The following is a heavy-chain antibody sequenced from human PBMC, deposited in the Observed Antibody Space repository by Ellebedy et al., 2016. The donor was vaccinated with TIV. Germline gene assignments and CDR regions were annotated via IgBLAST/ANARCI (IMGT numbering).Heavy chain of an antibody. CDR2: ISGSGGSK. CDR1: GFTFSSYA. Sequence: GESLKISCAASGFTFSSYAMSWVRQAPGRRLEWVSAISGSGGSKHYVDSVRGRFTISRDNSKNTLYLQMTSLRAEDTAVYYCAKAPTAIFAHFYYYYYYMDVWGKGTTVTVSS. V-gene: IGHV3-23*01. D-gene: IGHD2-21*02. CDR3: AKAPTAIFAHFYYYYYYMDV. J-gene: IGHJ6*03.